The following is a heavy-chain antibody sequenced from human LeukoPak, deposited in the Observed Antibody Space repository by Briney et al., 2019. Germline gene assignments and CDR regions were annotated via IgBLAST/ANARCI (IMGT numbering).Heavy chain of an antibody. CDR3: ARGRVTIFGVVKGGFDY. CDR1: GGSFSGYY. CDR2: INHSGST. J-gene: IGHJ4*02. V-gene: IGHV4-34*01. Sequence: SETLSLTCAVYGGSFSGYYWSWIRQPPGKWLEWIGEINHSGSTNYNPSLKSRVTISVDTSKNQFSLKLSSVTAADTAVYYCARGRVTIFGVVKGGFDYWGQGTLVTVSS. D-gene: IGHD3-3*01.